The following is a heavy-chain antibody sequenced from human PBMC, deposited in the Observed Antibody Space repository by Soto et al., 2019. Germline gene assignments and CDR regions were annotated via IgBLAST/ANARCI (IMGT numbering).Heavy chain of an antibody. CDR1: GFTFSSYG. J-gene: IGHJ6*02. CDR3: AKDDGFWQQYYYYYYGMDV. CDR2: ISYDGSNK. V-gene: IGHV3-30*18. Sequence: PGGSLRLSCAASGFTFSSYGMHWVRQAPGKGLEWVAVISYDGSNKYYADSVKGRFTISRDNSKNTLYLQMNSLRAEDTAVYYCAKDDGFWQQYYYYYYGMDVWGQGTTVTVSS. D-gene: IGHD6-13*01.